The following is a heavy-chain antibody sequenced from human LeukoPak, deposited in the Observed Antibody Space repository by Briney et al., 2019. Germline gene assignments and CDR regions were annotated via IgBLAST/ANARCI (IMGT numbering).Heavy chain of an antibody. CDR3: AGPQNPLVYSGYDSFDY. J-gene: IGHJ4*02. D-gene: IGHD5-12*01. Sequence: SETLSLTCTVSGGSISSYYWSWIRQPPGKGLEWIGYIYYSGSTNYNPSLKSRATISVDTSKTKFSLKLSSVTPADTAVYSCAGPQNPLVYSGYDSFDYWGQGPLVTVSS. CDR2: IYYSGST. V-gene: IGHV4-59*01. CDR1: GGSISSYY.